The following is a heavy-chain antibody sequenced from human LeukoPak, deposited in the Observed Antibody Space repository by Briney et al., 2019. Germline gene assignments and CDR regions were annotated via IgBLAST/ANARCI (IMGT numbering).Heavy chain of an antibody. CDR1: GGSISSYY. J-gene: IGHJ4*02. D-gene: IGHD3-22*01. Sequence: SETLSLTCTVSGGSISSYYWSWIRQPPGKGLEWIGYIYYSGSTNYNPSLKSRVTISVDTSKNQFSLKLSSVTAADTAVYYRARDDSSGYDYWGPGTLVTVSS. CDR2: IYYSGST. V-gene: IGHV4-59*01. CDR3: ARDDSSGYDY.